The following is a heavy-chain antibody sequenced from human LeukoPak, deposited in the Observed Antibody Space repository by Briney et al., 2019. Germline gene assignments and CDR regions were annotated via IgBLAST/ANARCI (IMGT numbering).Heavy chain of an antibody. D-gene: IGHD3-22*01. CDR1: GFTFSSYA. CDR2: ISGSGDNT. CDR3: AKGSYYDNSGAFYFDY. V-gene: IGHV3-23*01. Sequence: GGSLRLSCAASGFTFSSYAMSWVRQAPGKGLEWVSGISGSGDNTYYADSVKGRFTISRDNSKNTLYVQVNSLGTEDTAAYYCAKGSYYDNSGAFYFDYWGQGTLVTVSS. J-gene: IGHJ4*02.